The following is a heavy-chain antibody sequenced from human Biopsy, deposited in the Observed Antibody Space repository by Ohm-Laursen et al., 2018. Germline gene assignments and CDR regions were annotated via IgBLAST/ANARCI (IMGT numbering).Heavy chain of an antibody. CDR1: AGSVSSNTNY. CDR3: ARGGRYYYDSPDN. V-gene: IGHV4-39*07. D-gene: IGHD3-22*01. Sequence: GTLSLTYTVSAGSVSSNTNYRAWIRKPPGKGLEWIGSIFYSGIIYYNPSLKSRVRISVDTSKNQFSLKLYSVTAADTAVYYCARGGRYYYDSPDNWGQGTLASVSS. J-gene: IGHJ4*02. CDR2: IFYSGII.